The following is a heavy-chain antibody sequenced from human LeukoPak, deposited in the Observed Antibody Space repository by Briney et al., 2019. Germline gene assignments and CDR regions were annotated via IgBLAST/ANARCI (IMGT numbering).Heavy chain of an antibody. D-gene: IGHD3-10*01. V-gene: IGHV1-2*02. Sequence: ASVKVSCKASGYTFTGYYMHWVRQAPGQGLEWMGWINPHSGATHYAEKFQDRVTMTRDTSMSTAYLELSWLRSDDTAMFYCARDRAEHLLLSLGTPDYYMDVWGKGTTVTVSS. CDR3: ARDRAEHLLLSLGTPDYYMDV. CDR1: GYTFTGYY. CDR2: INPHSGAT. J-gene: IGHJ6*03.